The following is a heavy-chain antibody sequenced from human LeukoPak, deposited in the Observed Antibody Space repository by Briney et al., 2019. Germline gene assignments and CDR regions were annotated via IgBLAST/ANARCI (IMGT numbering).Heavy chain of an antibody. D-gene: IGHD3-10*01. J-gene: IGHJ4*02. V-gene: IGHV4-4*07. CDR3: ARDVQGPYYYGSGSSSFDY. CDR2: IYTSGST. Sequence: SETLSLTCTVSGGSISSYYWSWIRQPAGKGLEWIGRIYTSGSTNYNPSLKSRVTMSVDTSKNQFSLKLSSVTTADTAVYYCARDVQGPYYYGSGSSSFDYWGQGTLVTVSS. CDR1: GGSISSYY.